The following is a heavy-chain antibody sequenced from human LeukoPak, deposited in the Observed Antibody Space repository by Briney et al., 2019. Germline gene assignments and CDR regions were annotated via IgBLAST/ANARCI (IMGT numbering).Heavy chain of an antibody. V-gene: IGHV3-7*01. Sequence: GGSLRLSCATSGFTLSSYWMSWVRQAPGKGLEWVANIKQDGSEKYYVDSVKGRFTISRDNAKNSLYLQMNSLRAEDTAVYYCATSQGYSSSPIDYWGQGTLVTVSS. J-gene: IGHJ4*02. CDR3: ATSQGYSSSPIDY. CDR2: IKQDGSEK. D-gene: IGHD6-13*01. CDR1: GFTLSSYW.